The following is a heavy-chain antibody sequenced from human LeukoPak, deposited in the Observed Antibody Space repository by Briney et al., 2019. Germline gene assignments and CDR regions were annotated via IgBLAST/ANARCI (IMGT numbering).Heavy chain of an antibody. J-gene: IGHJ4*02. CDR3: ARHGITGWIDY. D-gene: IGHD1/OR15-1a*01. V-gene: IGHV4-59*08. CDR2: IYYSGST. Sequence: PSETLSLTCTVSGGSISSYYWSWIRQPPGKGLEWIGYIYYSGSTNYNPSLKSRVTISVDTSKNQFSLKLSSVTAADTAVYYCARHGITGWIDYWGQGTLVTVSS. CDR1: GGSISSYY.